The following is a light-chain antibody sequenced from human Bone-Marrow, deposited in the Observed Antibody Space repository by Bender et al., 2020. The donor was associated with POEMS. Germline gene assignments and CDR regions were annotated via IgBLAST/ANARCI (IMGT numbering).Light chain of an antibody. V-gene: IGLV2-23*02. Sequence: QSALTQPASVSGSPGQSITISCTGTSRDVGMFNLVSWYQQYPGKAPKLMIYEVNKRPSGASDRSYRFSGSKSGNTASLTISGLQSEDEADYYCCLYAGSSTLVFGGGTKLTVL. J-gene: IGLJ2*01. CDR1: SRDVGMFNL. CDR3: CLYAGSSTLV. CDR2: EVN.